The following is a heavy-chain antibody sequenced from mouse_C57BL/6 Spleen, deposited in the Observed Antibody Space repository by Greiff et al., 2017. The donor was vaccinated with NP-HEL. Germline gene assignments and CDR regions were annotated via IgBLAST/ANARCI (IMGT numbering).Heavy chain of an antibody. CDR1: GYTFTDYY. CDR3: ARSITTVVAAHWYFDV. CDR2: IYPGSGNT. V-gene: IGHV1-84*01. Sequence: QVQLQQSGPELVKPGASVKISCKASGYTFTDYYINWVKQRPGQGLEWIGWIYPGSGNTKYNEKFKGKATLTVDTSSSTAYMQLSSLTSEDSAVYFCARSITTVVAAHWYFDVWGTGTTVTVSS. J-gene: IGHJ1*03. D-gene: IGHD1-1*01.